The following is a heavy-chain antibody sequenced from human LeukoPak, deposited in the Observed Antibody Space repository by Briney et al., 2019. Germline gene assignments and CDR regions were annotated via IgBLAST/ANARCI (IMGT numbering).Heavy chain of an antibody. V-gene: IGHV3-23*01. CDR1: GFTFSSYA. CDR3: ATATMLVVLDFY. J-gene: IGHJ4*02. D-gene: IGHD3-22*01. CDR2: LSNSGDST. Sequence: TGGSLRLSCAASGFTFSSYAMSGVRQAPGKGLEWVSGLSNSGDSTYYADSVQGRFTISRDNSKNTLYLQMNSLRAEDTAVYYCATATMLVVLDFYWGQGTLVTVSS.